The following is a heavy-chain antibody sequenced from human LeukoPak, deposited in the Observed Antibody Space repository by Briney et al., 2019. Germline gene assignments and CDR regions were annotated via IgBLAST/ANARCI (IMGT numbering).Heavy chain of an antibody. V-gene: IGHV3-30-3*02. CDR3: AKDPGYSSGWYLGFDY. CDR2: ISYDGTRK. Sequence: PGGSLRLSCAASGFTFNNYAIHWVRQAPGKGLEWVGIISYDGTRKYYADSVKGRFTISRDNSKNTLYLQMNSLRAEDTAVYYCAKDPGYSSGWYLGFDYWGQGTLATVSS. CDR1: GFTFNNYA. J-gene: IGHJ4*02. D-gene: IGHD6-19*01.